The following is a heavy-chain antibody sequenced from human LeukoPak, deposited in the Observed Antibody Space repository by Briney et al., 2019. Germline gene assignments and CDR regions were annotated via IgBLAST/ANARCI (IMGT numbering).Heavy chain of an antibody. V-gene: IGHV4-59*01. D-gene: IGHD2-21*02. Sequence: VKPSETLSLTCTVSGGSISSSYWSWIRQPPGKGLELVGYIYYIGSPNYNPSLKSRVTISADTSKNQFSLKLSSVTAADTAVYYCARLMNCGGDCIWFDPWGQGTLVTVSS. CDR3: ARLMNCGGDCIWFDP. J-gene: IGHJ5*02. CDR1: GGSISSSY. CDR2: IYYIGSP.